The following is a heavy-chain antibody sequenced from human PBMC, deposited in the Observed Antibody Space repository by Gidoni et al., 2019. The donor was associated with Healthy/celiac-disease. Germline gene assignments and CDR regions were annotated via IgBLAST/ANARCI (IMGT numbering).Heavy chain of an antibody. D-gene: IGHD4-17*01. CDR3: AKARHGDYLSWYFDL. CDR2: IRWNSGSL. J-gene: IGHJ2*01. CDR1: GFTFVDYA. V-gene: IGHV3-9*01. Sequence: DVQLVESGGCLVRPGRSLRPACAASGFTFVDYAMHWVLQAPGTGLEWFSGIRWNSGSLGYADSVKGRFTISRDNAKNSLYLQMNSLRAEDTALYYCAKARHGDYLSWYFDLWGRGTLVTVSS.